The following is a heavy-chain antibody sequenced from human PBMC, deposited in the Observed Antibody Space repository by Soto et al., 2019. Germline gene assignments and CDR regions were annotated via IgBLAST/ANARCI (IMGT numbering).Heavy chain of an antibody. J-gene: IGHJ5*02. CDR3: ARGNYYDSSGYYYSCWFDP. CDR1: GGTFSSYV. CDR2: IIPIFGTA. D-gene: IGHD3-22*01. Sequence: ASVKVYCKASGGTFSSYVISWVRQAPGQGLEWMGGIIPIFGTANYAQKFQGRVTITADESTSTAYMELSSLRSEDTAVYYCARGNYYDSSGYYYSCWFDPWGQGTLVTVSS. V-gene: IGHV1-69*13.